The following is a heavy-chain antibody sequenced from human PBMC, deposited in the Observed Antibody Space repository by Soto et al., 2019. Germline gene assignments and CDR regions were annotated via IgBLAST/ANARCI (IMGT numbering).Heavy chain of an antibody. CDR2: IGSSGSTF. CDR3: ARNLWFGGLRDY. J-gene: IGHJ4*02. CDR1: GFTFSDYY. D-gene: IGHD3-10*01. V-gene: IGHV3-11*01. Sequence: QVQLVESGGGLVQPGGSLRLSCAASGFTFSDYYMSWIRQAPGTGLEWVSDIGSSGSTFYYADSVKGRFTISRDNAKNSLHLQMNSLRAENTAVYYCARNLWFGGLRDYGGQGTLVTVSS.